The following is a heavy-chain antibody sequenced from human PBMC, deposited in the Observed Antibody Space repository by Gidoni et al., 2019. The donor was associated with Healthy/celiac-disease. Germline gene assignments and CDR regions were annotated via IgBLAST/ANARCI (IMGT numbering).Heavy chain of an antibody. CDR3: ARGHSGSYSEYYFDY. CDR2: IWYDGSNK. Sequence: QVQLVESGGGVVQPGRSLRLSCAASGFTFSSYGMHWVRQAPGKGLEWVAVIWYDGSNKYYADSVKGRFTISRENSKNTLYLQMNSLRAEDTAVYYCARGHSGSYSEYYFDYWGQGTLVTVSS. D-gene: IGHD1-26*01. CDR1: GFTFSSYG. J-gene: IGHJ4*02. V-gene: IGHV3-33*01.